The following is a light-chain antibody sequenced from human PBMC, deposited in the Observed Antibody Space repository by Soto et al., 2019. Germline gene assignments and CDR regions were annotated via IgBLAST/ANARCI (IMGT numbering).Light chain of an antibody. V-gene: IGKV3-15*01. CDR1: QSVTSN. Sequence: EVVMTPSPATVSVSPGEGATLSCRASQSVTSNLAWYQQKPGQAPRLLIYGASTRATGVPARFSGSGSGTEFTLTISSLQAEDVAVYYCQQYYSTPITFGQGTRLEIK. CDR3: QQYYSTPIT. CDR2: GAS. J-gene: IGKJ5*01.